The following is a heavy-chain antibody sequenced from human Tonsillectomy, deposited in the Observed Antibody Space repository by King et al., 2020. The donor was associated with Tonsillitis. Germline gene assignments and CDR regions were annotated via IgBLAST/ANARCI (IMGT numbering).Heavy chain of an antibody. CDR2: ISGDGDGI. Sequence: VQLVESGGGVVQPGGSLRLSCAASGFTFDDYAMHWVRQAPGKGLEWVSRISGDGDGIYYADSVKGRFTISRDNSKSSLYLQMNSLRTEDTALYYCAKDAAYRSTWATVYMDVWGKGTTVTVS. CDR1: GFTFDDYA. V-gene: IGHV3-43*02. J-gene: IGHJ6*03. CDR3: AKDAAYRSTWATVYMDV. D-gene: IGHD6-6*01.